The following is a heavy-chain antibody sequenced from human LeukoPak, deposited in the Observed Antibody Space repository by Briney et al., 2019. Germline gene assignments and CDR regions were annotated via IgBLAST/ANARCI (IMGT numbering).Heavy chain of an antibody. J-gene: IGHJ3*02. CDR2: IYPGDSDT. CDR3: ARHLRTYRKYYDFWSGYYGGAFDI. V-gene: IGHV5-51*01. D-gene: IGHD3-3*01. Sequence: GESLKISCKGSGYSFTSYWIGWVRQMPGKGLEWMGIIYPGDSDTRYSPSFQGQVTISADKSISTAYLQWSSLKASDTAMYYCARHLRTYRKYYDFWSGYYGGAFDIWGQGTMVTVSS. CDR1: GYSFTSYW.